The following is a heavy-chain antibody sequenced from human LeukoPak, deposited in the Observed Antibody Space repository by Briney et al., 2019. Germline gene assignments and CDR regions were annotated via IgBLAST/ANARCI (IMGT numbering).Heavy chain of an antibody. J-gene: IGHJ6*02. V-gene: IGHV4-34*01. CDR3: ARGTLRGGNGAYGMDV. CDR2: INHSGST. Sequence: SETLSLTCAVYGGSFSGYYWSWIRQPPGKGLEWIGEINHSGSTNYNPSLKSRVTISVDTSKNQFSLRLSSVTSADTALYYCARGTLRGGNGAYGMDVWGQGTTVTVSS. D-gene: IGHD2-8*01. CDR1: GGSFSGYY.